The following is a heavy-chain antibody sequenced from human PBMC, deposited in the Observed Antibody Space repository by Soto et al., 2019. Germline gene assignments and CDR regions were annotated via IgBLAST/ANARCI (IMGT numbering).Heavy chain of an antibody. D-gene: IGHD3-10*01. J-gene: IGHJ5*02. CDR2: ISGSGGST. CDR3: AKLIMVRALEGWFDP. CDR1: GFNFSSYA. V-gene: IGHV3-23*01. Sequence: GGSLRLSCAASGFNFSSYAMSWVRQDPGKGLEWVSAISGSGGSTYYADSVKGRFTISRDNSKNTLYLQMNSLRAEHTAVYYYAKLIMVRALEGWFDPWGEGTLVTVSS.